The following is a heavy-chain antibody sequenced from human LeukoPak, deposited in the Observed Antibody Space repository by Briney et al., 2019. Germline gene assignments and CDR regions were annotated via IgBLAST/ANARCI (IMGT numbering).Heavy chain of an antibody. CDR1: GFTFSSYS. Sequence: HPGGSLRLSCAASGFTFSSYSMNWVRQAPGKGLEWISYISSSSSTIYYADSVKGRFTISRDNAKNSLYLQMNSLRAEDTAVYYCARSIIIRFWGQGTLVTVSS. D-gene: IGHD3-10*01. J-gene: IGHJ4*02. CDR2: ISSSSSTI. V-gene: IGHV3-48*04. CDR3: ARSIIIRF.